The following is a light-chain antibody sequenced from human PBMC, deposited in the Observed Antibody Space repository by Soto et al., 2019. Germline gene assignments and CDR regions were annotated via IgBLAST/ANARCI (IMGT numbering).Light chain of an antibody. CDR2: GAS. CDR3: QQYNNWPPRLT. V-gene: IGKV3-15*01. CDR1: QSVSSN. J-gene: IGKJ3*01. Sequence: EIVMTQSPATLSVSPGERATLSCRASQSVSSNLAWYQQKPGQAPRLLIYGASTRATGIPARFSGSGSGTEFTLTISSLQSEDFAVYYCQQYNNWPPRLTFGPGTKVDI.